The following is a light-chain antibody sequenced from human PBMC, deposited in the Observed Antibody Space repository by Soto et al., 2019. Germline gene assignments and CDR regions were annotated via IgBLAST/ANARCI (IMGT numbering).Light chain of an antibody. J-gene: IGLJ3*02. V-gene: IGLV1-44*01. CDR1: SSNIGRDT. Sequence: QSVLPQPPSASGTPGQRVTISCSGGSSNIGRDTVNWYQQFPGTAPKVLIYSNNQRPSGVPDRFSGSKSGTSASLAISGLQSEDEADYYCAVWDDSLNGWVFGGGTKLTVL. CDR3: AVWDDSLNGWV. CDR2: SNN.